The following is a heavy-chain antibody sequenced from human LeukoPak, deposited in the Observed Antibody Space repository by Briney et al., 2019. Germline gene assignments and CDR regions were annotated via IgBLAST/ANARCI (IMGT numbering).Heavy chain of an antibody. CDR2: IRYDGSNK. Sequence: GGSLRLSCAASGFTFSSYGMHWVRRAPGKGLEWVAFIRYDGSNKYYADSVKGRFTISRDNSKNTLYLQMNSLRAEDTAVYYCAKDPDTYYYDSSGYLDYWGQGTLVTVSS. CDR3: AKDPDTYYYDSSGYLDY. D-gene: IGHD3-22*01. V-gene: IGHV3-30*02. J-gene: IGHJ4*02. CDR1: GFTFSSYG.